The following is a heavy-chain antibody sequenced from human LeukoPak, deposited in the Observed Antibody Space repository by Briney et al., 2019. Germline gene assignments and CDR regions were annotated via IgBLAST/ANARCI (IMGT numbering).Heavy chain of an antibody. CDR3: STLRGSGSQYFQH. CDR1: GFTFNNAW. CDR2: SNSKIESGTT. D-gene: IGHD6-25*01. V-gene: IGHV3-15*01. Sequence: GSLRLSCGSSGFTFNNAWMRWVRQAPGKGLGWVGRSNSKIESGTTEYAAPVKGRFTISRDDSKDTLYLQMDSLKTEDTAVYYCSTLRGSGSQYFQHWGKGTLVTVSS. J-gene: IGHJ1*01.